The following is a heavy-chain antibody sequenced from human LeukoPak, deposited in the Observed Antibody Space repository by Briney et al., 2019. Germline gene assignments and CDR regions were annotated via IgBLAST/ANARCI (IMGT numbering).Heavy chain of an antibody. CDR3: ARGAFD. J-gene: IGHJ4*02. Sequence: GGSLRLSCAASGFTFSSYTMNWVRQAPGKGLEWVSSISSSSISIYYVDSVKGRFIISRGNAKNSLYLQMNSLRAEDTAVYYCARGAFDWGQGTLVTVSS. V-gene: IGHV3-21*01. CDR1: GFTFSSYT. D-gene: IGHD3-3*02. CDR2: ISSSSISI.